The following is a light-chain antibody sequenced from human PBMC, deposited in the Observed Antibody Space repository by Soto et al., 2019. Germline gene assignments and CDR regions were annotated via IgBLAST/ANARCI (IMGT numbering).Light chain of an antibody. Sequence: DIVMTRYTLSLPVTPGEPSSISCRSSQSLLHSNGYNYLDWYLQKPGQSPQLLIYLGSNRASGVPDRFSGSGSGTDFTLKISRVEAEDVRVYYCMQALQPPLPFGGGTKVDIK. CDR3: MQALQPPLP. J-gene: IGKJ4*01. CDR1: QSLLHSNGYNY. V-gene: IGKV2-28*01. CDR2: LGS.